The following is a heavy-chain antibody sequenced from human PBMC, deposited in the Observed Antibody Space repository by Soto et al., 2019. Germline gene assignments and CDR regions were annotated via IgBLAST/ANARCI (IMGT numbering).Heavy chain of an antibody. CDR1: GYTFPSYD. V-gene: IGHV1-8*01. CDR2: MNPNSGNT. CDR3: ARGAGMNDYGDYPDNYYYYYYMDV. D-gene: IGHD4-17*01. Sequence: SVRVCCESSGYTFPSYDINLVRKATGPGLEWMGWMNPNSGNTGYAQKFQGRVTMTRNTSISTAYMELSSLRSEDTAVYYCARGAGMNDYGDYPDNYYYYYYMDVWGKGTTVTVSS. J-gene: IGHJ6*03.